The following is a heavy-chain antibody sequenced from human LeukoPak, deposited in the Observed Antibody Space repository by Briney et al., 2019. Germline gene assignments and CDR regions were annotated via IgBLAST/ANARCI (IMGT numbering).Heavy chain of an antibody. J-gene: IGHJ3*02. V-gene: IGHV4-39*07. CDR1: GDSITNSNYY. Sequence: SETLSLTCTASGDSITNSNYYWGWVRQSPGRGLEWLGNIFYNGGPYYNPSFKSRVVISVDTSKNHFSLTLNAVTAADTAVYHCASYSGIYSAFEIWSQGTLVTVSS. CDR2: IFYNGGP. D-gene: IGHD1-26*01. CDR3: ASYSGIYSAFEI.